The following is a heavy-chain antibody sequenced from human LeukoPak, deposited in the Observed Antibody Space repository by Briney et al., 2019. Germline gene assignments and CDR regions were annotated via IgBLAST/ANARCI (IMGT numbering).Heavy chain of an antibody. J-gene: IGHJ3*02. V-gene: IGHV4-39*07. CDR1: GDSITNSNYY. Sequence: SETLSLTCTASGDSITNSNYYWGWVRQSPGRGLEWLGNIFYNGGPYYNPSFKSRVVISVDTSKNHFSLTLNAVTAADTAVYHCASYSGIYSAFEIWSQGTLVTVSS. CDR2: IFYNGGP. D-gene: IGHD1-26*01. CDR3: ASYSGIYSAFEI.